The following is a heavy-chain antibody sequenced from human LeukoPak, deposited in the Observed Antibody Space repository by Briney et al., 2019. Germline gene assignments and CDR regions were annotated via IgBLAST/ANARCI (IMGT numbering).Heavy chain of an antibody. CDR1: GYTFTSCD. D-gene: IGHD6-19*01. Sequence: ASVKVSCKASGYTFTSCDINWVRQATGQGLEWMGWMSPNSGNTGYGQSFQGRITMTRDISIGTAYMELSNLTSEDTAIYYCTRGSSGRRDNWGQGTLVTVSS. V-gene: IGHV1-8*01. CDR3: TRGSSGRRDN. CDR2: MSPNSGNT. J-gene: IGHJ4*02.